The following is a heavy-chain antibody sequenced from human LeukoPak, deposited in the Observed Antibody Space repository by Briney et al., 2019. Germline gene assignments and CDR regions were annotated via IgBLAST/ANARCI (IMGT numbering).Heavy chain of an antibody. J-gene: IGHJ5*01. Sequence: GGSLRLSCAASGFTFSDYGMHWVRQAPGKGLEWVAFIRNDGSYEYYPGSVKGRFTISRDNSRNALFLQMNSLRAEDTAVYYCAKGGSPSYSWFNSWGQGTLVTVSS. CDR3: AKGGSPSYSWFNS. V-gene: IGHV3-30*02. D-gene: IGHD2-15*01. CDR2: IRNDGSYE. CDR1: GFTFSDYG.